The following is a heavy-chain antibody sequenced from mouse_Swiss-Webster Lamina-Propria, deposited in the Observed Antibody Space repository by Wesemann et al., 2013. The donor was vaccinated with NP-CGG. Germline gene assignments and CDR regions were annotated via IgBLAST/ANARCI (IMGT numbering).Heavy chain of an antibody. J-gene: IGHJ2*01. Sequence: EVKLVESGGGLVKPGGSLKLSCAASGFTFSSYAMSWVRQTPEKRLEWVASISSGGSTYYPDSVKGRFTISRDNARNILYLQMSSLRSEDTAMYYCARDYYGNYEDYFDYWGQGTTLTVSS. CDR1: GFTFSSYA. CDR2: ISSGGST. D-gene: IGHD2-1*01. CDR3: ARDYYGNYEDYFDY. V-gene: IGHV5-6-5*01.